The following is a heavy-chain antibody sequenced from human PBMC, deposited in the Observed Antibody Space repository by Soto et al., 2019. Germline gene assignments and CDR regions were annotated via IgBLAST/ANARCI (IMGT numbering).Heavy chain of an antibody. J-gene: IGHJ3*02. CDR2: IYHSGST. CDR1: GGSISSSNW. Sequence: SETLSLTCAVSGGSISSSNWWSWVRQPPGKGLEWIGEIYHSGSTYYNPSLKSRVTISVDTSKNQFSLKLSSVTAADTAVYHCARHKGRWQWLHLGDAFDIWGQGTMVTVSS. CDR3: ARHKGRWQWLHLGDAFDI. V-gene: IGHV4-4*02. D-gene: IGHD5-12*01.